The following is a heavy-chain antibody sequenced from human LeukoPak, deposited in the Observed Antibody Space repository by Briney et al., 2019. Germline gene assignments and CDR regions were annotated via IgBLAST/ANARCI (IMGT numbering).Heavy chain of an antibody. J-gene: IGHJ6*03. CDR2: IYYSGST. D-gene: IGHD3-3*01. V-gene: IGHV4-61*08. Sequence: SETLSLTCTVSGGSISSAGYYWSWIRQHPGKGLEWIGYIYYSGSTNYNPSLKSRVTISVDTSKNQFSLKLSSVTAADTAVYYCARQPSRETIFGVVKGDYYYYMDVWGKGTTVTASS. CDR3: ARQPSRETIFGVVKGDYYYYMDV. CDR1: GGSISSAGYY.